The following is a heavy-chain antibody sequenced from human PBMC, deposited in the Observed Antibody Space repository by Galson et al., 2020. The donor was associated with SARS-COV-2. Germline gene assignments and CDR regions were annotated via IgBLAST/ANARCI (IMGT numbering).Heavy chain of an antibody. J-gene: IGHJ2*01. CDR1: GYSVSTTNY. D-gene: IGHD3-22*01. CDR2: VYPSGTT. CDR3: ARQGVNMIVLVTVPGWYFDL. V-gene: IGHV4-38-2*02. Sequence: SQTLSLACTVSGYSVSTTNYWGWVRQPPGRGLEWIGSVYPSGTTYYNPSLKSRVTISVDTSKNQFSLRLDSVTAADTALYYCARQGVNMIVLVTVPGWYFDLWGRGTLVTVSS.